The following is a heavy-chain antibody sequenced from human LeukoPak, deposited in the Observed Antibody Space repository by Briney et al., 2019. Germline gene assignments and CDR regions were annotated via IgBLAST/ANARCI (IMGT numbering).Heavy chain of an antibody. CDR3: ARFPVGATHPAAFDI. Sequence: ASVKVSCKASGYIFTGYYLHWVRQAPGQGLEWMGIINPSGGSTSYAQKFQGRVTMTRDTSTSTVYMELSSLRSEDTAVYYCARFPVGATHPAAFDIWGQGTMVTVSS. CDR1: GYIFTGYY. V-gene: IGHV1-46*01. D-gene: IGHD1-26*01. CDR2: INPSGGST. J-gene: IGHJ3*02.